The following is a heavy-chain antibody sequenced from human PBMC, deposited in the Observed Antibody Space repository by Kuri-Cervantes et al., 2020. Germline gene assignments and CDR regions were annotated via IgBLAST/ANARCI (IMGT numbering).Heavy chain of an antibody. CDR1: GGSISSYY. CDR2: IYIGGST. Sequence: SETLSLTCTVSGGSISSYYWSWIRQPAGKGLEWIGRIYIGGSTNYNPSLKSRVTISVDKSKNQFSLKLTSVTAADTAVYYCARVRYGSGSYLVTNYFDYWGQGTLVTVSS. CDR3: ARVRYGSGSYLVTNYFDY. V-gene: IGHV4-4*07. J-gene: IGHJ4*02. D-gene: IGHD3-10*01.